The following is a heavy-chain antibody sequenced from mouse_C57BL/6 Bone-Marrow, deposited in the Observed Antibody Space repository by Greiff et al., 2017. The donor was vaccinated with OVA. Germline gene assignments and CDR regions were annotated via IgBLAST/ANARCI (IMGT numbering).Heavy chain of an antibody. D-gene: IGHD2-3*01. V-gene: IGHV1-7*01. CDR3: ARGGLLSLDY. CDR1: GYTFTSYW. J-gene: IGHJ2*01. Sequence: QVQLQQSGAELAKPGASVTLSCKASGYTFTSYWMHWVKLRPGRGLEWIGYLNPSSGYTKYNQKFSAKATLTADKSSSTAYMQLSSLTYEDSAVEYCARGGLLSLDYWCQGTTLTVSS. CDR2: LNPSSGYT.